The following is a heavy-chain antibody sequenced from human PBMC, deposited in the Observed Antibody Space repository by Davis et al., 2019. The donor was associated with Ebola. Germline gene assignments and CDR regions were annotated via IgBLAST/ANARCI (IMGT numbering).Heavy chain of an antibody. J-gene: IGHJ4*02. V-gene: IGHV1-18*01. CDR3: ARPILPEVTHCGVDY. CDR1: GYTFKNYA. Sequence: AASVKVSCKASGYTFKNYAISWVRQAPGQGLEWMGWISAYNGNTNYAQILQGRVTMTRNTSISTAYMEVSSLRSDDTAVYYCARPILPEVTHCGVDYWGQGTLVTVSS. D-gene: IGHD1-14*01. CDR2: ISAYNGNT.